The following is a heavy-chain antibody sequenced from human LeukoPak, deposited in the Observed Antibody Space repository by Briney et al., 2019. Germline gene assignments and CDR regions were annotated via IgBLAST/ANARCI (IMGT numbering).Heavy chain of an antibody. V-gene: IGHV4-59*08. J-gene: IGHJ5*02. CDR1: GGSISSYY. Sequence: SETLSLTCTVSGGSISSYYWSWIRQPPGKGLEWIGYIYYSGSTNYNPSLKSRVAISVDTSKNQFSLKLSSVTAADTAVYYCARQGGDWFDPWGQGTLVTVSS. CDR3: ARQGGDWFDP. D-gene: IGHD1-26*01. CDR2: IYYSGST.